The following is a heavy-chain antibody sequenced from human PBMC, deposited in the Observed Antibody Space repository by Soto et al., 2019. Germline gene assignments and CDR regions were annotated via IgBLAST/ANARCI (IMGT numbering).Heavy chain of an antibody. Sequence: GGSLRLSCAASGFTFNNYAMGWVRQTPGKGLEWVSSITENGSETYYVDSVKGRFTISRDNAKNTLYLQLNSLRAEDTAVYYCARKVVTYNYADYWGQGTLVTVSS. D-gene: IGHD3-16*01. CDR3: ARKVVTYNYADY. V-gene: IGHV3-7*05. CDR1: GFTFNNYA. J-gene: IGHJ4*02. CDR2: ITENGSET.